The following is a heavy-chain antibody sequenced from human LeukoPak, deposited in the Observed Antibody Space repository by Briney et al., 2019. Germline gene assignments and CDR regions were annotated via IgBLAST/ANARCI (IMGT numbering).Heavy chain of an antibody. V-gene: IGHV3-7*01. CDR2: IKQDGSEK. J-gene: IGHJ4*02. CDR1: GFTFSSYW. Sequence: PGGSLRLSCAASGFTFSSYWMSWVRQAPGKGLEWVANIKQDGSEKYYVDSVKGRFTISRDNAKNSLYLQMNSLRAEDTAVYYCARDRCGGDCYFDYWGQGTLVTVSS. CDR3: ARDRCGGDCYFDY. D-gene: IGHD2-21*02.